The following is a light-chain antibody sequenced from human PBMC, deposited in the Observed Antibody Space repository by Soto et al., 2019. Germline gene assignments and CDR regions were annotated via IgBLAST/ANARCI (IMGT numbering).Light chain of an antibody. V-gene: IGLV2-14*01. CDR1: SSDVGSYKY. CDR3: SSYTSSSTRV. CDR2: EVS. Sequence: QSALTQPASVSGSPGQSITISCTGTSSDVGSYKYVSWYQQHPGKAPKLMIYEVSNRPSGVSNRFSGSKSGNTASLTISGLQAEDEADYYCSSYTSSSTRVFGTGTKLTVL. J-gene: IGLJ1*01.